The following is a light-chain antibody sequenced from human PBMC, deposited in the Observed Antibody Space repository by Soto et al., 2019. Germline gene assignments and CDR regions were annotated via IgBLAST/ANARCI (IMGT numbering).Light chain of an antibody. CDR3: SSYAGSNNFV. CDR1: SSDVGNYNP. Sequence: QSVLTQPASVSGSPGQSIAISCTGTSSDVGNYNPVSGYQQHPGKAPKLVIYEVTKRPSGVPDRVSASKSGNTASLTVSGLRAEDEADYYCSSYAGSNNFVFGSGTKVTVL. J-gene: IGLJ1*01. CDR2: EVT. V-gene: IGLV2-8*01.